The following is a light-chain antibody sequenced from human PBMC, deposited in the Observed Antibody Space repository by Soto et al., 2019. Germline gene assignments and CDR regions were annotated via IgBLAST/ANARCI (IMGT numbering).Light chain of an antibody. CDR1: QSVTARQ. Sequence: ESVLTQSPGTLSLSPGERSTLSCRAGQSVTARQLAWYQQKPGQAPRLLIYGASNRATDIPDRFSGSGSGTDFTLTMNRLEPEDFAVYYCQQYGSLPSSFGQGTRLEIK. CDR3: QQYGSLPSS. CDR2: GAS. V-gene: IGKV3-20*01. J-gene: IGKJ5*01.